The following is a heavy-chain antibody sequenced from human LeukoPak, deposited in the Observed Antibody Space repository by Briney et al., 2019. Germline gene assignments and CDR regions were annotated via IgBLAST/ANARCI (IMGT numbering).Heavy chain of an antibody. CDR3: ATDGAGCDT. CDR2: INIGGTNT. J-gene: IGHJ5*02. CDR1: GFTFNDYY. Sequence: GGSLRLSCAASGFTFNDYYMSWIRQAPGKGLEWLSYINIGGTNTHYADSVKGRFTISRDNAKKSLYLEMNNLRAEDTAVYYCATDGAGCDTWGQGVLVTVSS. V-gene: IGHV3-11*01.